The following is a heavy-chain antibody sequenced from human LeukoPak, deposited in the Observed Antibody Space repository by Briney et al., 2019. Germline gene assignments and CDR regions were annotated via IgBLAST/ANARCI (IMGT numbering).Heavy chain of an antibody. D-gene: IGHD1-26*01. V-gene: IGHV1-46*01. CDR3: ARELWAPIVGAPSGYFDY. Sequence: ASVKVSCKAFGYTFTSNYMHWVRQAPGQGPEWMGVISPSGGSTTHAQKFQGRVTMTRDMSTSTVYMELSSLRSEDTAVYYCARELWAPIVGAPSGYFDYWGQGTLVTVSS. J-gene: IGHJ4*02. CDR1: GYTFTSNY. CDR2: ISPSGGST.